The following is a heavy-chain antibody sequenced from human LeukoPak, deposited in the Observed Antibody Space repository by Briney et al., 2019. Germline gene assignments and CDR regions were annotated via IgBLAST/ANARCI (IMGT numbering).Heavy chain of an antibody. CDR1: AFTFIKAW. CDR3: TTDLSYYDSSGYYQTLDY. Sequence: GGSLTLSCAASAFTFIKAWMSWVRQAAVRVLEWVGRIKSKTDGGTTDYAAPVKGRFTISRDDSKNTLYLQMNSLKTEDTAVYYCTTDLSYYDSSGYYQTLDYWGQGTLVTVSS. J-gene: IGHJ4*02. D-gene: IGHD3-22*01. CDR2: IKSKTDGGTT. V-gene: IGHV3-15*01.